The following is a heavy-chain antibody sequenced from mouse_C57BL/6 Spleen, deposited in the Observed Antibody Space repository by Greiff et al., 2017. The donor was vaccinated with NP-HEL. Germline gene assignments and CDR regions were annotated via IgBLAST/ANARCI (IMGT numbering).Heavy chain of an antibody. D-gene: IGHD2-3*01. V-gene: IGHV5-16*01. CDR2: INYDGSST. J-gene: IGHJ4*01. CDR3: ARDDGYYGGAMDY. CDR1: GFTFSDYY. Sequence: EVKLMESEGGLVQPGSSMKLSCTASGFTFSDYYMAWVRQVPEKGLEWVANINYDGSSTYYLDSLKSRFIISRDNAKNILYLQMSSLKSEDTATYYCARDDGYYGGAMDYWGQGTSVTVSS.